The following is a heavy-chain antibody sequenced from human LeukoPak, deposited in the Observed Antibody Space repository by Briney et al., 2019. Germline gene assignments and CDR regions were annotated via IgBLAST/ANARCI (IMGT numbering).Heavy chain of an antibody. CDR2: VWSDGSNR. V-gene: IGHV3-33*06. CDR1: GFTFNTYG. D-gene: IGHD1-14*01. J-gene: IGHJ1*01. CDR3: AKSNTESQTKVCN. Sequence: GGSLRLSCAASGFTFNTYGMHWVRQAPGKGLEWIAVVWSDGSNRFYADSVEGRFTISRDNSKNTLYLQMNSLRAEDTAVCYCAKSNTESQTKVCNRGQGNLVSVSS.